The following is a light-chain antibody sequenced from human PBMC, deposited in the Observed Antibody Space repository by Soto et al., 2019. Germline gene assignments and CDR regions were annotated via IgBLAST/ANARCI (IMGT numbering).Light chain of an antibody. CDR2: DVS. J-gene: IGLJ2*01. V-gene: IGLV2-14*01. CDR1: SSDVGGYNY. Sequence: QSVLTQPASVSGSPGQTITVACTGTSSDVGGYNYVSWYQQHPGKAPKLMIYDVSNRPSGVSNRFSGSKSGNAASLTISALQAYDAADYYCSSYTSSSTLVFGGGTEVTVL. CDR3: SSYTSSSTLV.